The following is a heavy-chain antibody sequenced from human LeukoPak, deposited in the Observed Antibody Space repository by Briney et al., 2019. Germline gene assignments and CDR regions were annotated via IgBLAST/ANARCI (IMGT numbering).Heavy chain of an antibody. Sequence: PGRSLRLSCELSGFTFSNYDMHWVRQPPGKGLEWEAGISYHGTHNTHVASVNGRSTVSRDNSKNTVYLQMNSLRTEDTALYYCANGRHMASAVAEFDHWGQGTQVTVSS. D-gene: IGHD2-21*01. CDR2: ISYHGTHN. CDR3: ANGRHMASAVAEFDH. J-gene: IGHJ4*02. V-gene: IGHV3-30*18. CDR1: GFTFSNYD.